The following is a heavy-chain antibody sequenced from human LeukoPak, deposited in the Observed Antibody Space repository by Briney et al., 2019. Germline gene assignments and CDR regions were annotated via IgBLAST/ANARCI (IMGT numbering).Heavy chain of an antibody. V-gene: IGHV3-30-3*01. Sequence: GGSLRLSCAASGFTFSSYAMHWVRQAPGKGLEWVAVISYDGSNKYYADSVKGRFTISRDNSKNTLYLQMNSLRAEDTAVYYCARATVTLGYYYYGMDVWGQGTTVTVSS. J-gene: IGHJ6*02. CDR1: GFTFSSYA. CDR3: ARATVTLGYYYYGMDV. CDR2: ISYDGSNK. D-gene: IGHD4-17*01.